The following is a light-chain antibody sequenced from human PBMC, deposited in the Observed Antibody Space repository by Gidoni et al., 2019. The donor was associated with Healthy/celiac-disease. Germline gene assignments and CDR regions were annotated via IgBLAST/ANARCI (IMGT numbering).Light chain of an antibody. Sequence: QSALNQPASVSGSPGQSITISCTGTSRDVGSYNLVSWYQQPPGNAPKLRIYAGRKRPSGVSNRFSGSKSGNTASLTISGLQAEDEADYYCCSYAGSSTFVFGTGTKVTVL. CDR1: SRDVGSYNL. CDR3: CSYAGSSTFV. CDR2: AGR. J-gene: IGLJ1*01. V-gene: IGLV2-23*01.